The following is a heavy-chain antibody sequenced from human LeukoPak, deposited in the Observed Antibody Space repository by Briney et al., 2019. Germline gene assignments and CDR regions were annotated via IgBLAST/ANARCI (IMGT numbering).Heavy chain of an antibody. Sequence: ASVKVSCKVSGYTLTELSMHWVRQAPGKGLEWMGGFDPEDGETIYAQKFQGRVTMTEDTSTDTAYMELSSLRSEDTAVYYCARGNRIAATYYYYYYMDVWGKGTTVTVSS. CDR2: FDPEDGET. CDR3: ARGNRIAATYYYYYYMDV. J-gene: IGHJ6*03. D-gene: IGHD6-25*01. CDR1: GYTLTELS. V-gene: IGHV1-24*01.